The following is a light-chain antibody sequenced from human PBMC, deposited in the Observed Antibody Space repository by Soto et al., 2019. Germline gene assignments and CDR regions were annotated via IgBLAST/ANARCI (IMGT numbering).Light chain of an antibody. CDR1: QGIRND. V-gene: IGKV1-17*01. CDR3: LQHSTYPLT. Sequence: DIQMTQFPSSLSASVGDRVTMTCRACQGIRNDLGWYQQKPGKAPKRLIYAASSLQSGVPSRFSGSGSGTEFTLAISSLQPEDSATFYCLQHSTYPLTFGQGTKVEI. J-gene: IGKJ1*01. CDR2: AAS.